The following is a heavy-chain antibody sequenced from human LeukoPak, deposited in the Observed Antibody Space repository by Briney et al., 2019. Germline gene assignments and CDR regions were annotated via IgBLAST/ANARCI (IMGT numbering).Heavy chain of an antibody. CDR3: ATPSHMYYYDSSGYYPSWDY. V-gene: IGHV1-24*01. CDR1: GYTLTELS. D-gene: IGHD3-22*01. CDR2: FDPEDGET. J-gene: IGHJ4*02. Sequence: EASVTVSCTVSGYTLTELSMHWVRQAPGKGLEWMGGFDPEDGETIYAQKFQGRVTMTEDTSTDTAYMELSSLRSEDTAVYYCATPSHMYYYDSSGYYPSWDYWGQGTLVTVSS.